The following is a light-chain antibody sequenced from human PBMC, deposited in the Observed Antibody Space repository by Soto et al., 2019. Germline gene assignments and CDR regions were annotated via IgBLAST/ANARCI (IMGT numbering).Light chain of an antibody. Sequence: DIQMTQSPSTLSGSVGDRVTITCRASQTISSWLAWYQQKPGKAPKLLIFAASNLHSGVPSRFSGSGSGTDFTLTISRLQPEDFATYYCLQFYNFSWTFGQGTKV. CDR1: QTISSW. V-gene: IGKV1-5*01. J-gene: IGKJ1*01. CDR2: AAS. CDR3: LQFYNFSWT.